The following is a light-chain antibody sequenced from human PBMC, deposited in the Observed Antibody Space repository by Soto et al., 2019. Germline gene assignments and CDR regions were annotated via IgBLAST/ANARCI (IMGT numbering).Light chain of an antibody. CDR1: SSDVGGYNY. CDR3: SSYAGSVYV. V-gene: IGLV2-8*01. CDR2: EVS. J-gene: IGLJ1*01. Sequence: QSVLTQPPSASGSPGQSVTISCTGTSSDVGGYNYVSWYQQHPGKVPKLIIFEVSQRPSGVPDRYSGSKSGNTASPTVSGLQAEDEADYYCSSYAGSVYVFGTGTKVTVL.